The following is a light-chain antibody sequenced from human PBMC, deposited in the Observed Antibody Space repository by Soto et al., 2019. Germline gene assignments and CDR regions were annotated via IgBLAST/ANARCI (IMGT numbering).Light chain of an antibody. CDR2: ENN. Sequence: QSVLTQPPSVSAAPGQKVTISCSGSSSNIGNNYVSWYQQLPGTAPKLLIYENNKRPSGIPDRFSGSKSGTSATLGITGLQTGAEADYYCGTWDSSLSAVVFGGGTKVTVL. CDR1: SSNIGNNY. J-gene: IGLJ2*01. CDR3: GTWDSSLSAVV. V-gene: IGLV1-51*02.